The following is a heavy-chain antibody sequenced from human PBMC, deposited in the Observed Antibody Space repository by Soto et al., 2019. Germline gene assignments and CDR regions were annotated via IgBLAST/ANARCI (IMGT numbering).Heavy chain of an antibody. Sequence: SETLSLTCTVSGGSISSYYWSWIRQPAGKGLEWIGRIYTSGSTNYNPSLKSRVTMSVDTSKNQFSLKLSSVTAADTAVYYCASSDDYVWGSYRYTDPDAFDIWGQGTMVTVSS. CDR2: IYTSGST. V-gene: IGHV4-4*07. CDR1: GGSISSYY. D-gene: IGHD3-16*02. CDR3: ASSDDYVWGSYRYTDPDAFDI. J-gene: IGHJ3*02.